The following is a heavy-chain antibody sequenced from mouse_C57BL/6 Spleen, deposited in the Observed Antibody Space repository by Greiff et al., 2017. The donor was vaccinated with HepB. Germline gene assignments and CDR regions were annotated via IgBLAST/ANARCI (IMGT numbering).Heavy chain of an antibody. CDR1: GYAFSSSW. V-gene: IGHV1-82*01. D-gene: IGHD2-1*01. CDR3: ARKGLGNYDAMDY. J-gene: IGHJ4*01. Sequence: VQLQQSGPELVKPGASVKISCKASGYAFSSSWMNWVKQRPGTGLEWIGRIYPGDGDTNYNGKFKGKATLTADKSSSTAYMQLSSLTSEDSAVYFCARKGLGNYDAMDYWGQGTSVTVSS. CDR2: IYPGDGDT.